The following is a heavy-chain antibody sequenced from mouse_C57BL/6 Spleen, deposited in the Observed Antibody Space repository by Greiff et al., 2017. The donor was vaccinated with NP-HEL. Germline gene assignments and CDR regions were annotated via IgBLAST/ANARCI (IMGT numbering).Heavy chain of an antibody. J-gene: IGHJ2*01. V-gene: IGHV5-4*03. CDR2: ISDGGSYT. Sequence: EVKLQESGGGLVKPGGSLKLSCAASGFTFSSYAMSWVRQTPEKRLEWVATISDGGSYTYYPDNVKGRFTISRDNAKNNLYLQMSHLKSEDTATYYCARLITPACFDYWGQGTTLTVSA. D-gene: IGHD1-1*01. CDR3: ARLITPACFDY. CDR1: GFTFSSYA.